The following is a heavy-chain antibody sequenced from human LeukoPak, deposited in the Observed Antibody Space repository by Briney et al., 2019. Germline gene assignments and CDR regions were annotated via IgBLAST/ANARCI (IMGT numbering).Heavy chain of an antibody. CDR2: ISAYNGNT. J-gene: IGHJ6*03. Sequence: ASVKVSCKASGYTFTSYDISWVRQAPGQGLEWMGWISAYNGNTNYAQKLQGRVTMTTDTSTSTAYMELRSLRSDDTAVYYCARDLRGSSSSGYYYYMDVWGKGTTVTVSS. CDR1: GYTFTSYD. CDR3: ARDLRGSSSSGYYYYMDV. D-gene: IGHD6-6*01. V-gene: IGHV1-18*01.